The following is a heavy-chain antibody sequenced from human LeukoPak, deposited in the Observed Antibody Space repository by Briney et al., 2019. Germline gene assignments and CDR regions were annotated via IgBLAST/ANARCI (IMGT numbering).Heavy chain of an antibody. CDR2: ISYDGGNT. V-gene: IGHV3-30*07. Sequence: GGSLRLSCAASGFTFSSYAMHWVRQAPGKGLEWVAVISYDGGNTYYADSVKGRFTISRDNSKNTLYLQMNSLRAEDTAVYYCARDGIAAENDYWGQGTLVTVSS. CDR3: ARDGIAAENDY. D-gene: IGHD6-13*01. CDR1: GFTFSSYA. J-gene: IGHJ4*02.